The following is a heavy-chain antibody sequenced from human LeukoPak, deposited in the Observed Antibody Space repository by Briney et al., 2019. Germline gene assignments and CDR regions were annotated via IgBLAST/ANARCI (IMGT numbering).Heavy chain of an antibody. D-gene: IGHD2-15*01. J-gene: IGHJ3*02. CDR2: IYSGGTT. CDR1: GFSLSTYW. Sequence: GGSLRLSCAASGFSLSTYWMTWVRQAPGKGLEWVSVIYSGGTTFYADSVKGRFTISRDNSKNTLYLQMTSLRAEDTAVYYCARGGDAFDIWGQGTMVSVSS. CDR3: ARGGDAFDI. V-gene: IGHV3-53*01.